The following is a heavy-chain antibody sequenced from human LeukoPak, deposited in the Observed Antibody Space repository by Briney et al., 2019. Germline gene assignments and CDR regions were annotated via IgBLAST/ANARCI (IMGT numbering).Heavy chain of an antibody. V-gene: IGHV1-2*06. CDR3: ARVSSGWYDY. Sequence: APVKVSCKASGYTFTGYYMHWVRQAPGQGLEWMGRINPNSGGTNYAQKFQGRVTMTRDTSISTAYMEMSRLRSDDTAVYYCARVSSGWYDYWGQGTLVTVSS. CDR2: INPNSGGT. D-gene: IGHD6-19*01. J-gene: IGHJ4*02. CDR1: GYTFTGYY.